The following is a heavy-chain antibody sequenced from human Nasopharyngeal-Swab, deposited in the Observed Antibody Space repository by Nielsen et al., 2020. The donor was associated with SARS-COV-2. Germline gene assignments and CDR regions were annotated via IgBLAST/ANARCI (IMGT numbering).Heavy chain of an antibody. J-gene: IGHJ4*02. Sequence: SETLSLTCTVSGGSISSYYWSWIRQPPGKGLEWIGYIYYSGSTNYNPSLKSRVTISVDTSKNQFSLKLSSVTAADSAVYYCARRYGRNWHFDYWGQGALVTVSS. CDR2: IYYSGST. V-gene: IGHV4-59*08. CDR1: GGSISSYY. D-gene: IGHD1-1*01. CDR3: ARRYGRNWHFDY.